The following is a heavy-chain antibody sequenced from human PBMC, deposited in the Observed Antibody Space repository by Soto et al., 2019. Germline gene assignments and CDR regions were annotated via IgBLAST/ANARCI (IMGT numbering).Heavy chain of an antibody. V-gene: IGHV3-74*01. CDR3: AREYWVPDY. CDR1: GFTFSNHW. CDR2: IYNDGSIT. Sequence: GGSLRLSCAASGFTFSNHWMHWVRQAPGKGLFWVSRIYNDGSITDYADSVKGRFTISRDNAKSTLYLQMNSLKAEDTAVYHCAREYWVPDYWGQGTLVTVSS. J-gene: IGHJ4*02. D-gene: IGHD2-15*01.